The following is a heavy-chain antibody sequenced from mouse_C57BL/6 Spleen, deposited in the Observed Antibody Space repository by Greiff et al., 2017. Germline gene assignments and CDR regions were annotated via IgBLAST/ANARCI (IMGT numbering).Heavy chain of an antibody. Sequence: QVQLQQPGAELVKPGASVKLSCKASGYTFTSYWMHWVKQRPGQGLEWIGMIHPNSGSTNYNEKFKSKATLTVDKSSSTAYMQLSSLTSEDSAVYYCAAGYSNYEAMDYWGQGTSVTVSS. CDR2: IHPNSGST. J-gene: IGHJ4*01. CDR1: GYTFTSYW. D-gene: IGHD2-5*01. V-gene: IGHV1-64*01. CDR3: AAGYSNYEAMDY.